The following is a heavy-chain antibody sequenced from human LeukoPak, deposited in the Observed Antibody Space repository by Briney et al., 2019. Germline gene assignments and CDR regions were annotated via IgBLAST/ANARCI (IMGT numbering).Heavy chain of an antibody. V-gene: IGHV1-69*04. J-gene: IGHJ4*02. Sequence: PVRVSCKASGGTFSSYAISWVRQAPGQELEWMGRIIPILGIANYAQKFQGRVTITADKSTSTAYMELSSLRSEDTAVYYCAREGPPLSPIDYWGQGTLVTVSS. CDR1: GGTFSSYA. CDR3: AREGPPLSPIDY. CDR2: IIPILGIA.